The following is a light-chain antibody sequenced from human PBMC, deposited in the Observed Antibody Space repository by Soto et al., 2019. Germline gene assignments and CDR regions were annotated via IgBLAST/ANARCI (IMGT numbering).Light chain of an antibody. CDR3: QQRSNWPPGVT. J-gene: IGKJ3*01. CDR1: QSVSSY. V-gene: IGKV3-11*01. Sequence: EIVLTQSPATLSLSPGERATLSCRASQSVSSYLAWYQQKPGQAPRLLIYDASNRATGIPARFSGIGSGTDFTLTISSLEPEDFAVYYCQQRSNWPPGVTFGPGTKVDIK. CDR2: DAS.